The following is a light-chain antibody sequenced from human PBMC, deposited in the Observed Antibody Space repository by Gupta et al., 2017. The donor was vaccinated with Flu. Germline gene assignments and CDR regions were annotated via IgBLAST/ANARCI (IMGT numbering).Light chain of an antibody. J-gene: IGKJ1*01. CDR1: QSISTY. Sequence: IQMTQSPSSLSASVGDRVTITCRASQSISTYLNWYQQKPGKAPNLLIYGASGLQSGVPSRFSGSGSGTDFTLTISSLQPEDFATYYCQQSYSTPPWTFGQGTEVDIK. CDR2: GAS. CDR3: QQSYSTPPWT. V-gene: IGKV1-39*01.